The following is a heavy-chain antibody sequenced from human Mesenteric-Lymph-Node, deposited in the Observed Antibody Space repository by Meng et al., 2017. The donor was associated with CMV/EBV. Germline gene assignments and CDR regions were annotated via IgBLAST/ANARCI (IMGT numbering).Heavy chain of an antibody. CDR1: CYPFISYF. J-gene: IGHJ4*02. V-gene: IGHV1-46*01. Sequence: ASCYPFISYFIHWVRQAPGQGLEWMGIFNPRDGSTTYAQSFQGRVTMTRDTSTTTAYMELSSLRSEDTAVYYCARVEGTGGYALDYWGQGTLVTVSS. CDR2: FNPRDGST. D-gene: IGHD5-12*01. CDR3: ARVEGTGGYALDY.